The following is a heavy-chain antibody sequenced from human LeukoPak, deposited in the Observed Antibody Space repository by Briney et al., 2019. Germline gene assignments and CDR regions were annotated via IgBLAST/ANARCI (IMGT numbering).Heavy chain of an antibody. Sequence: GGSLRLSCAASGFTFSSYWMSWVRQAPGKGLEWVANIKQDGSEKYYVDSVKGRFTISRDNAKNSLYLQMNSLRAEDTAVYYCARKSGWGSYRRPFDYWGQGTLVTVSS. V-gene: IGHV3-7*01. CDR2: IKQDGSEK. J-gene: IGHJ4*02. CDR3: ARKSGWGSYRRPFDY. D-gene: IGHD3-16*02. CDR1: GFTFSSYW.